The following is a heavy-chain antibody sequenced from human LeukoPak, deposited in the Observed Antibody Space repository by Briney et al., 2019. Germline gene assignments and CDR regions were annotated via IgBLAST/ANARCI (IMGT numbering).Heavy chain of an antibody. CDR3: AGSIDGYNYFDY. D-gene: IGHD5-24*01. J-gene: IGHJ4*02. V-gene: IGHV3-53*01. CDR1: GFTVGSNY. CDR2: IYSGGST. Sequence: GGSLRLSCAASGFTVGSNYMSWVRQVPGKGLEWVSVIYSGGSTFYADSVKGRFTISRDNSKNTLYLQMNSLRAEDTAVYYCAGSIDGYNYFDYWGQGALVTVSS.